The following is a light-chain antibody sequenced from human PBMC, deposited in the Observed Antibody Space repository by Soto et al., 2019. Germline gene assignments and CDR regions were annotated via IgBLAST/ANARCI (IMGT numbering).Light chain of an antibody. J-gene: IGKJ5*01. CDR2: GAS. Sequence: EIVLTQSPGTLSLSPGERATLSCRAIQSVSSSYLAWYQQKPGQAPRLLMYGASTRATGIPARFSGSGSGTEFTLTISSLQSEDFAVYYCQQYNNWPPITFGQGTRLEIK. CDR1: QSVSSSY. V-gene: IGKV3-15*01. CDR3: QQYNNWPPIT.